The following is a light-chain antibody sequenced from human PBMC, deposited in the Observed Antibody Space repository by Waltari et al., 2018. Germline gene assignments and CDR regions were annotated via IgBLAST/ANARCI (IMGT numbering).Light chain of an antibody. CDR1: SSDVGCYNL. Sequence: QSALTQPASVSGSPGQSITISCTGTSSDVGCYNLASWYQQHPGKAPNPMFYDVSNRPSGVSNRFSGSKSGNTASLTISGLQAEDEADYYCSSYTSSSTLGVVFGGGTKLTVL. V-gene: IGLV2-14*01. J-gene: IGLJ2*01. CDR3: SSYTSSSTLGVV. CDR2: DVS.